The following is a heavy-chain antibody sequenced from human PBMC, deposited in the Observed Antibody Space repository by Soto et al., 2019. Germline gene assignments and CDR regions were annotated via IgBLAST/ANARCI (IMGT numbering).Heavy chain of an antibody. CDR2: IYYSGST. Sequence: SETLSLTCTVSGGSISSGDYYWSWIRQPPGKGLEWIGYIYYSGSTYYNPSLKSRVTISVDTSKNQFSLKLSSVTAADTAVYYCARTKLITIFGVVVQYYFDYWGQGTLVTVSS. CDR3: ARTKLITIFGVVVQYYFDY. V-gene: IGHV4-30-4*01. J-gene: IGHJ4*02. D-gene: IGHD3-3*01. CDR1: GGSISSGDYY.